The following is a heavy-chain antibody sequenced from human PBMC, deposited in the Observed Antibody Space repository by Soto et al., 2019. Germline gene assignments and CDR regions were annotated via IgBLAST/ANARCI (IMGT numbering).Heavy chain of an antibody. D-gene: IGHD3-10*01. CDR2: IYHSGST. CDR1: GDSISSSKW. J-gene: IGHJ5*02. Sequence: SETLSLTCGVSGDSISSSKWWSWVRQPPGKGLEWIGEIYHSGSTNYNPSLKSRVIISVDKSKNQFSLKLSSVTAADTAVYYCARLLWSRGDWFDPWGQGTLVTVSS. V-gene: IGHV4-4*02. CDR3: ARLLWSRGDWFDP.